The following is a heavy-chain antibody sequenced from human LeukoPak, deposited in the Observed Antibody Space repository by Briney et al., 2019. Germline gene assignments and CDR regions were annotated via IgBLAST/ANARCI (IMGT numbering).Heavy chain of an antibody. J-gene: IGHJ6*02. V-gene: IGHV3-66*01. D-gene: IGHD2-21*01. CDR1: GFTVNSNY. CDR3: ASGLYGMDV. CDR2: IYAGGST. Sequence: GGSLRPSFAASGFTVNSNYMSWVRPAPGKWLEWVSMIYAGGSTYYADSVKGRFTISRDNSKNTLYLQMSSLRAEDTAVYYCASGLYGMDVWVQGTTVTVSS.